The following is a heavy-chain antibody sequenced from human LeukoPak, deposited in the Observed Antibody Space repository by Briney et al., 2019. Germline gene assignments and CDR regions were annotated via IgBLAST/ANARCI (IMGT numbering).Heavy chain of an antibody. CDR1: GFTFSNYA. V-gene: IGHV3-30*14. Sequence: GGSLRLSCAASGFTFSNYAMHWVRQAPGEGLEWVAVISSDGSNKFYAYSMNGLVTISRDNSKNTLYRRMNSLRAEATPVYYCALTPVFKVGATTRDYWGQGTLVTVSS. D-gene: IGHD1-26*01. J-gene: IGHJ4*02. CDR2: ISSDGSNK. CDR3: ALTPVFKVGATTRDY.